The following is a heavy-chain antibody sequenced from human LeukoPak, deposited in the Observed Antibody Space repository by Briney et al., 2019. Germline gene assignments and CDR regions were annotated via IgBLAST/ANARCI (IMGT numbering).Heavy chain of an antibody. D-gene: IGHD4-17*01. CDR2: ISGGGETT. J-gene: IGHJ4*02. CDR1: GFTFNNYA. CDR3: ARDYADYVGYFFFDY. Sequence: PGGSLRLSCAASGFTFNNYAMNWLRQAPGKGLECVSSISGGGETTYYADSAKGRFTISRDNSQNTLYLQMNSLRAEDTAVYYCARDYADYVGYFFFDYWGQGTLVTVSS. V-gene: IGHV3-23*01.